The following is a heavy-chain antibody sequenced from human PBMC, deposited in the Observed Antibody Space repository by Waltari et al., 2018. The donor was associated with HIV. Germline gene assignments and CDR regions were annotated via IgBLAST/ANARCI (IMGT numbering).Heavy chain of an antibody. V-gene: IGHV1-2*02. CDR2: INPNSGGT. Sequence: QVQLVQSAAAVKKPGASVKVSCQASGYTFTGYYIHCVRQAPGQGLEWMGCINPNSGGTNYAQKFQGRVTMTRDTSTSTSYMELNRLRSDDTAVYYCARGIRLVWGQGTLVTVSS. CDR1: GYTFTGYY. D-gene: IGHD1-20*01. CDR3: ARGIRLV. J-gene: IGHJ4*02.